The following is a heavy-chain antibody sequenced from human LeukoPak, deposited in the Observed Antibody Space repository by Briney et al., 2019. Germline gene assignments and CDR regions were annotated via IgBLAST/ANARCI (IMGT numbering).Heavy chain of an antibody. CDR1: GYTFTSYG. Sequence: ASVKVSCKASGYTFTSYGINWLRQAPGQGLEWMGWISDYNGNTKYAQKFQGRVTMTTDTSTSTVYMELSSLRSEDTAVYYCARVQYGSGSYSEFDPWGQGTLVTVSS. CDR3: ARVQYGSGSYSEFDP. V-gene: IGHV1-18*01. CDR2: ISDYNGNT. D-gene: IGHD3-10*01. J-gene: IGHJ5*02.